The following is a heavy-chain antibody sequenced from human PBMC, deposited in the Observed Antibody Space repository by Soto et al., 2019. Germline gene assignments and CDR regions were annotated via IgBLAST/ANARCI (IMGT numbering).Heavy chain of an antibody. CDR2: ISGSGGST. Sequence: GGSLRLSCAASGFTFSSYAMSWVRQAPGKGLEWVSAISGSGGSTYYADSVKGRFTISRDNSKNTLYLQMNSLRAEDTAVYYCAKDIIEQQLAYYFGYWGQGTLVTVSS. D-gene: IGHD6-13*01. CDR3: AKDIIEQQLAYYFGY. CDR1: GFTFSSYA. V-gene: IGHV3-23*01. J-gene: IGHJ4*02.